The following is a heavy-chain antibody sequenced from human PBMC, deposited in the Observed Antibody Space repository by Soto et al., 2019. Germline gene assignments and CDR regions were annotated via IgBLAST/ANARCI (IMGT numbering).Heavy chain of an antibody. D-gene: IGHD3-9*01. J-gene: IGHJ5*02. CDR1: GGSFSGYY. CDR3: ARGQAAKRLVKGDWFDP. Sequence: SETLSLTCAVYGGSFSGYYWSWIHQPPGKGLEWIGEINHSGSTNYNPSLKSRVTISVDTSKNQFSLKLSSVTAADTAVYYCARGQAAKRLVKGDWFDPWGQGTLVTVSS. CDR2: INHSGST. V-gene: IGHV4-34*01.